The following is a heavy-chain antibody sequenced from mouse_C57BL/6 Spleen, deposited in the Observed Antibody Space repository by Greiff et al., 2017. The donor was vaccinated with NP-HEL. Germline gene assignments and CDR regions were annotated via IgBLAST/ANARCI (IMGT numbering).Heavy chain of an antibody. D-gene: IGHD1-1*01. CDR1: GYTFTDYY. V-gene: IGHV1-19*01. Sequence: VQLKESGPVLVKPGASVKMSCKASGYTFTDYYMHWVKQSHGKSLEWIGVINPYNGGTSYNQKFKGKATLTVDKSSSPAYMELNSLTSEDSAVYYCARDKAGSRFYAMDYWGQGTSVTVSS. J-gene: IGHJ4*01. CDR2: INPYNGGT. CDR3: ARDKAGSRFYAMDY.